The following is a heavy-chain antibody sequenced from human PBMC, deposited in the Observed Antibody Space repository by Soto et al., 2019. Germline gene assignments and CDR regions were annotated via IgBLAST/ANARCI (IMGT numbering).Heavy chain of an antibody. Sequence: QVQLQESGPGLVKPSETLSLTCTVSGGSVSSGSYYWSWIRQPPGKGLEWIANIYYSGSPKYKPSLKSRVTTSRDTSKNQYSLKLPSVTAADTAVYYCARSGGGSGCLGGQGTLVTVSS. CDR1: GGSVSSGSYY. CDR3: ARSGGGSGCL. V-gene: IGHV4-61*01. CDR2: IYYSGSP. J-gene: IGHJ4*02. D-gene: IGHD6-19*01.